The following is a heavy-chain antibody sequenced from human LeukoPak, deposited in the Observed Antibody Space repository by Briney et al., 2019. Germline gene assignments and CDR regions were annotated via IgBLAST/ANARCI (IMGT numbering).Heavy chain of an antibody. CDR3: ARDEIVEVPAADRVYYYYGMDV. D-gene: IGHD2-2*01. CDR1: GGTFSSYA. J-gene: IGHJ6*02. CDR2: IIPILGIA. Sequence: ASVKVSCKASGGTFSSYATSWVRQAPGQGLEWMGRIIPILGIANYAQKFQGRVTITADKSTSTAYMELSSLRSEDTAVYYCARDEIVEVPAADRVYYYYGMDVWGQGTTVTVSS. V-gene: IGHV1-69*04.